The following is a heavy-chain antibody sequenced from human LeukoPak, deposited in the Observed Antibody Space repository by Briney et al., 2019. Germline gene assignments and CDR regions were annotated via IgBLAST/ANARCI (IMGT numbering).Heavy chain of an antibody. D-gene: IGHD6-19*01. Sequence: GGSLRLSCAASGLTFSRYGMHWVRQDPGRGLVWVSRIEYDGSSTGYADSVKGRFTISRDNAKNTLYLQMNSLRAEDTAVYYCAREGVAGALDYWGQGTLVTVSS. J-gene: IGHJ4*02. CDR1: GLTFSRYG. CDR2: IEYDGSST. V-gene: IGHV3-74*01. CDR3: AREGVAGALDY.